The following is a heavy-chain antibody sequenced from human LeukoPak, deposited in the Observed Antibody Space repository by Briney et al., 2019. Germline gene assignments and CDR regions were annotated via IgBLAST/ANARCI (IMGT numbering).Heavy chain of an antibody. CDR2: IIPIFGTA. Sequence: SVKVSCKASGGTFSSCAISWVRQAPGQGLEWMGGIIPIFGTANYAQKFQGRVTITADESTSTAYMELSSLRSEDTAVYYCARDAIQYDFWSGFAFGPWGQGTLVTVSS. V-gene: IGHV1-69*13. J-gene: IGHJ5*02. CDR3: ARDAIQYDFWSGFAFGP. D-gene: IGHD3-3*01. CDR1: GGTFSSCA.